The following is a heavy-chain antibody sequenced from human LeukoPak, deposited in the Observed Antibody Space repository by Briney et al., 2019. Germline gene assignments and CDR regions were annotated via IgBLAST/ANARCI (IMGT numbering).Heavy chain of an antibody. Sequence: ASVKVSCKASGGTFSSYAISWVRQAPGKGLEWMGGFDPEDGETIYAQKFQGRVTMTEDTSTDTAYMELSSLRSEDTAVYYCATGITMVRGVSDYWGQGTLVTVSS. D-gene: IGHD3-10*01. CDR3: ATGITMVRGVSDY. CDR2: FDPEDGET. J-gene: IGHJ4*02. CDR1: GGTFSSYA. V-gene: IGHV1-24*01.